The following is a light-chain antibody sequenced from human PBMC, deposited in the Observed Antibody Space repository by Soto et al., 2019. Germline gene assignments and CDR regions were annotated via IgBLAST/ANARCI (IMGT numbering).Light chain of an antibody. CDR3: QQSSNWPPWT. Sequence: EIVLTQSPATLSLSPGERATLSCRASQSVSSYLAWYKQKPGQAPRLLIYDASNRATGIPARFSGSGSGTDFNLTISSLEPEDFAVYYCQQSSNWPPWTFGQGTKVEIK. V-gene: IGKV3-11*01. CDR2: DAS. CDR1: QSVSSY. J-gene: IGKJ1*01.